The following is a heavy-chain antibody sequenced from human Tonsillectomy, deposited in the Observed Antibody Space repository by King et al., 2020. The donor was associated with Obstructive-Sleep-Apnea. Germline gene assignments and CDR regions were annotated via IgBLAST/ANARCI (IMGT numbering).Heavy chain of an antibody. J-gene: IGHJ2*01. CDR1: GYTFTSYY. CDR2: INPSGGSS. CDR3: AGDHKRDGYKRKGYFDL. Sequence: VQLVESGAEVKKPGASVKVSCKASGYTFTSYYIHWVRQAPGQGLEWMGIINPSGGSSSYAQKFQGRVTMTRDTSTSTVYSEVSSLRSEVTAVYYCAGDHKRDGYKRKGYFDLWGRGTLVTVSS. D-gene: IGHD5-24*01. V-gene: IGHV1-46*01.